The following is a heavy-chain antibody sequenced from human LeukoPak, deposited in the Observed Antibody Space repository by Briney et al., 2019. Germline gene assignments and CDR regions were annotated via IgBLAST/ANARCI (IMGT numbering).Heavy chain of an antibody. V-gene: IGHV1-69*13. J-gene: IGHJ4*02. CDR1: GGTFSSYA. Sequence: ASVKVSCKASGGTFSSYAISWVRQAPGQGLEWMGGIIPIFGTANYAQKFQGRVTITADESTSTACMELSSLRSEDTAVYYCARDSHYYDSSGYYDHAIDYWGQGTLVTVSS. CDR2: IIPIFGTA. CDR3: ARDSHYYDSSGYYDHAIDY. D-gene: IGHD3-22*01.